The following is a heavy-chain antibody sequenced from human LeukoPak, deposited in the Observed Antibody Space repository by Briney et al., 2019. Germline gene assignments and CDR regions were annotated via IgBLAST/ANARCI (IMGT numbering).Heavy chain of an antibody. V-gene: IGHV7-4-1*02. Sequence: GASVKVSCMASGYTFTTSAINWVRQAPGQGLQWMGWINTNTGNPTYAQGFTGRFVFSLDTSVSSAYLQISSLKADDTAVYYCVRENNYAGSGYYSYYFDYWGQGTLVTVSS. CDR3: VRENNYAGSGYYSYYFDY. CDR2: INTNTGNP. D-gene: IGHD3-22*01. CDR1: GYTFTTSA. J-gene: IGHJ4*02.